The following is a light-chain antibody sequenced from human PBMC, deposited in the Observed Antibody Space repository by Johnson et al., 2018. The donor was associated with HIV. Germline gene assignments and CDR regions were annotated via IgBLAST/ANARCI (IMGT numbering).Light chain of an antibody. CDR3: GVWDASLSPHYV. Sequence: QAVLTQPPSVSAAPGQKVTISCSGSSSNIENYFVSWYQQLPGAAPRLLIYEDNKRPSGIPDRFSGSKSGASATLAITGLQTGDEADYYCGVWDASLSPHYVFGTGTKVTVL. V-gene: IGLV1-51*02. CDR2: EDN. J-gene: IGLJ1*01. CDR1: SSNIENYF.